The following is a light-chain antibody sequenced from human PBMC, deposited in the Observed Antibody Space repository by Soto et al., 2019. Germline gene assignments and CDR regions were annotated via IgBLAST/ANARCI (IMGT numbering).Light chain of an antibody. V-gene: IGKV3-15*01. Sequence: VMTLSAAAVSVTPGERASLSCRASQSISTFLAWYQQKPGQAPRLLIYGASTRATGIPARFSGSGSGTEFTLTISSLQSEDFAVYYCQQYNNRPRTFGQGTKVDIK. CDR2: GAS. J-gene: IGKJ1*01. CDR3: QQYNNRPRT. CDR1: QSISTF.